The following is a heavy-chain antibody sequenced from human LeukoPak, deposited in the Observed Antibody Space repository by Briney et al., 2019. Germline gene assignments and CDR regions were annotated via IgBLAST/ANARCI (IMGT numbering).Heavy chain of an antibody. D-gene: IGHD1-26*01. J-gene: IGHJ2*01. CDR1: GFTFSSYS. CDR2: ISSSSSTI. V-gene: IGHV3-48*01. CDR3: ARMLVGWYFDL. Sequence: GGSLRLSCAASGFTFSSYSMNWVRQAPGKGLEWVSYISSSSSTIYYADSVKGRFTISRDNAKNSLYLQMNSLRAEDTAVYYCARMLVGWYFDLWGRGTLVTVS.